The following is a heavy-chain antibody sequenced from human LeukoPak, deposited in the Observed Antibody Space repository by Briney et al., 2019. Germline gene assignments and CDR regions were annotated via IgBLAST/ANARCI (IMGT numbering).Heavy chain of an antibody. J-gene: IGHJ3*02. D-gene: IGHD5-18*01. V-gene: IGHV4-59*01. CDR2: IYYSGST. CDR3: AREGRGYSYGYNSFDI. Sequence: SETLSLTCTVSGGSISSYYWSWIRQPPGKGLEWIGYIYYSGSTNYNPSLKSRVTISVDTSKNQFSLKLGSVTAADTAVYYCAREGRGYSYGYNSFDIWGQGTMVTVSS. CDR1: GGSISSYY.